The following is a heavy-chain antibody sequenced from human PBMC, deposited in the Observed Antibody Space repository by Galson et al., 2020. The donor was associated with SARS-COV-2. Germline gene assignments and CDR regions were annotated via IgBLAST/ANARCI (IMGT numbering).Heavy chain of an antibody. V-gene: IGHV3-9*01. CDR2: ISWNRGIT. Sequence: GGSLRLSCAAAGFTFDNFAMHWVRQAPGKGLEWVAGISWNRGITAYAVSVKGRFSISRDSAKNSLYLEMDSLRIEDTALYYCIKDSRGSFYDSAYTFEIWGQGTFVTVSS. J-gene: IGHJ3*02. CDR3: IKDSRGSFYDSAYTFEI. CDR1: GFTFDNFA. D-gene: IGHD3-16*01.